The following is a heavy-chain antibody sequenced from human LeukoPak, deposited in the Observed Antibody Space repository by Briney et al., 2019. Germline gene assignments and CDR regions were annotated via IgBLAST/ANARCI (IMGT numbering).Heavy chain of an antibody. Sequence: GRIYTSGSTNSNPSLKSRVTISVDTSKNQFSLELRSVTAADTAVYYCAALGVIAPYDAFDIWGQGTMVTVSS. J-gene: IGHJ3*02. D-gene: IGHD2-21*01. CDR2: IYTSGST. CDR3: AALGVIAPYDAFDI. V-gene: IGHV4-61*02.